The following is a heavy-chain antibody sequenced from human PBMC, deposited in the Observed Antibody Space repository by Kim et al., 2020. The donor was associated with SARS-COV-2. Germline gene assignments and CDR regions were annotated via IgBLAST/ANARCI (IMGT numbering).Heavy chain of an antibody. Sequence: GGSLRLSCGASGFTVSSNYMSWVRQAPGKGLEWVSIIYSGGRTYYADPVKGRFTISRDNSKNTLYLQMNSLRAEDTAVYYCARWESKDYGDYGVRSGFDPWGQGTLVTVSS. J-gene: IGHJ5*02. D-gene: IGHD4-17*01. V-gene: IGHV3-53*01. CDR3: ARWESKDYGDYGVRSGFDP. CDR2: IYSGGRT. CDR1: GFTVSSNY.